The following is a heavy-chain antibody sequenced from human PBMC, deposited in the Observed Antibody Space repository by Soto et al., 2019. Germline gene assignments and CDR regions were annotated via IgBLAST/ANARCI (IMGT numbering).Heavy chain of an antibody. Sequence: PGGSLRLSCAASGFTVSSNYMSWVRQAPGKVLEWVSVIYSGGSTYYADSVKGRFTISRDNSKNTLYLQMNSLRAEDTAVYYCARGGTGTTDWFDPWGQGTLVTVSS. CDR1: GFTVSSNY. V-gene: IGHV3-53*01. CDR3: ARGGTGTTDWFDP. D-gene: IGHD1-7*01. J-gene: IGHJ5*02. CDR2: IYSGGST.